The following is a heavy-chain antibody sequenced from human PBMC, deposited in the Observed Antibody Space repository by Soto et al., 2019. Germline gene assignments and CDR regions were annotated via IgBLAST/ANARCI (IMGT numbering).Heavy chain of an antibody. Sequence: GGSLRLSCAASGFTFSSYAMSWVRQAPGKGLEWVSAISGSGGSTYYADSVKGRFTISRDNSKNTLYLQMNSLRAEDTAVYYCAKEDGFTMIVQVGGFDYWGQGTLVTVSS. D-gene: IGHD3-22*01. J-gene: IGHJ4*02. CDR2: ISGSGGST. CDR3: AKEDGFTMIVQVGGFDY. CDR1: GFTFSSYA. V-gene: IGHV3-23*01.